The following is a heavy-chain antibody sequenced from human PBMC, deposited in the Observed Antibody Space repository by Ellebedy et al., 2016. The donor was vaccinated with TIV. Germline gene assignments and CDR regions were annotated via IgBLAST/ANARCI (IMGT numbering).Heavy chain of an antibody. V-gene: IGHV4-39*07. CDR3: TRGGTSYSDY. J-gene: IGHJ4*02. Sequence: SETLSLTCTVSGGSVSSGSYYWSWIRQSPGKGLEWIGSIYYSGSTYYNPSLKSRITISVDTSKNQFSLKLSSVTAADTAMYYCTRGGTSYSDYWGQGTLVTVSS. D-gene: IGHD1-1*01. CDR1: GGSVSSGSYY. CDR2: IYYSGST.